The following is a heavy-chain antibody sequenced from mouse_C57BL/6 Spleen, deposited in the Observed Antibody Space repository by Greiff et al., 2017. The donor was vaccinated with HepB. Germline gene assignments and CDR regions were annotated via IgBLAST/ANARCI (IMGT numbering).Heavy chain of an antibody. J-gene: IGHJ2*01. CDR2: ISYDGSN. V-gene: IGHV3-6*01. CDR1: GYSITSGYY. D-gene: IGHD2-1*01. Sequence: VQLQQSGPGLVKPSQSLSLTCSVTGYSITSGYYWNWIRQFPGNKLEWMGYISYDGSNNYNPSLKNRISITRDTSKNQFFLKLNSVTTEDTATYYCAREEYGNYFDYWGQGTTLTDSS. CDR3: AREEYGNYFDY.